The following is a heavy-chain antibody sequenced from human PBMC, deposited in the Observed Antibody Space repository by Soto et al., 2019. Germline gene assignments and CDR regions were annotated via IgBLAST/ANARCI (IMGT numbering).Heavy chain of an antibody. CDR2: IIPVLGTT. D-gene: IGHD3-3*01. J-gene: IGHJ5*02. CDR3: AKGGFFGVVVDNWFDP. V-gene: IGHV1-69*11. Sequence: QVQLVQSGAEVKKPGSSVNVSCTASGGTFTYFAISWVRQAPGQGLEWMGGIIPVLGTTNYAQKFQGRLAITADDSTSTAYMKLSSLTPEDTAVYYCAKGGFFGVVVDNWFDPWGQGTLVTVSS. CDR1: GGTFTYFA.